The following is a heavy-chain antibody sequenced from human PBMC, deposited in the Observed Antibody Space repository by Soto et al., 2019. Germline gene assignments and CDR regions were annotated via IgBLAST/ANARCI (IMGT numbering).Heavy chain of an antibody. Sequence: GGSLRLSCAASGFTVSSNYMSWVRQAPGKGLEWVSVIYIGGSTYYADSVKGRFTISRYKAKNTLYLQMNSLRAEDTAVYYCARDGGSGWDRRRYFDYGGHGTLLTASS. D-gene: IGHD6-19*01. J-gene: IGHJ4*01. CDR2: IYIGGST. CDR3: ARDGGSGWDRRRYFDY. V-gene: IGHV3-53*01. CDR1: GFTVSSNY.